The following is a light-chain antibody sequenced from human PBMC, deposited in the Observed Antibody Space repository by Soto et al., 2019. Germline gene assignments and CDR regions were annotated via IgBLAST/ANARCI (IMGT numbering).Light chain of an antibody. Sequence: EIVLTQSPGTLSLSPGESATLSCRASQSFSTNYLAWYQHKAGQATRLLIYGASTRATSIPDRFSGSGSGTDYTLTISRLEPEDFAVYYCQQYASSMVYTFGQGTKLEIK. CDR3: QQYASSMVYT. V-gene: IGKV3-20*01. J-gene: IGKJ2*01. CDR1: QSFSTNY. CDR2: GAS.